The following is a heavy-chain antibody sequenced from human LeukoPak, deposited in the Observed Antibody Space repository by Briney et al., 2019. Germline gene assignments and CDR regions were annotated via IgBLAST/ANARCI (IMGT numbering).Heavy chain of an antibody. D-gene: IGHD2-2*01. CDR1: GGSFSGYY. Sequence: KSSETLSLTCAVYGGSFSGYYWSWIRQPPGKGLEWIGEINHSGSTNYNPSLKSRVTISVDTSRNQFSLKLTSVTAADTAVYYCARGESPGYSSTWGYWGQGILVTVSS. J-gene: IGHJ4*02. V-gene: IGHV4-34*01. CDR3: ARGESPGYSSTWGY. CDR2: INHSGST.